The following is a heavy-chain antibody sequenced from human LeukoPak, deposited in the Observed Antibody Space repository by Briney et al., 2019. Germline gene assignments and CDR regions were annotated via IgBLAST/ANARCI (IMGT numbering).Heavy chain of an antibody. CDR2: ISAYNGNT. V-gene: IGHV1-18*01. CDR1: GYTFTSYG. CDR3: ASTYCSSTSCYMEYFQH. Sequence: ASVKVSCKASGYTFTSYGISWVRQAPGQGLEWMGWISAYNGNTNYAQKLQGRVTMTTDTSTSTAYMELRSLRSDDTAVYYRASTYCSSTSCYMEYFQHWGQGTLVTVSS. D-gene: IGHD2-2*02. J-gene: IGHJ1*01.